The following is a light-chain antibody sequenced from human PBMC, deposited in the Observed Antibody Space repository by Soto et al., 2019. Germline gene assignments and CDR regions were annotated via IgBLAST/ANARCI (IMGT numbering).Light chain of an antibody. V-gene: IGKV1-33*01. CDR3: QQYDILPIT. CDR2: DAS. CDR1: QDINIY. Sequence: IQMTQYPSSLFASLGDIFTITCQATQDINIYLNWYQQKPGKAPNLLIYDASNLEIGVPSRFSGSGSGTHFTFTISSLQTEDIGTYYCQQYDILPITFGRGTRLEIK. J-gene: IGKJ5*01.